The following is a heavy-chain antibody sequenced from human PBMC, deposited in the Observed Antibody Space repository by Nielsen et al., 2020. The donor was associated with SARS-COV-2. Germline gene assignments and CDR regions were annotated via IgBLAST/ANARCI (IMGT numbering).Heavy chain of an antibody. CDR1: GGSISSGGYS. CDR3: ARASVDTAMAYDY. D-gene: IGHD5-18*01. Sequence: SETLPLTCAVSGGSISSGGYSWSWIRQPPGKSLEWIGYIYHSGSTYYNPSLKSRVTISVDRSKNQFSLKLSSVTAADTAVYYCARASVDTAMAYDYWGQGTLVTVSS. V-gene: IGHV4-30-2*01. J-gene: IGHJ4*02. CDR2: IYHSGST.